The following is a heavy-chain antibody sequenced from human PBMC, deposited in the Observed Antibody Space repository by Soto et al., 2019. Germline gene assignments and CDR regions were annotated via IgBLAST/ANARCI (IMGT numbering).Heavy chain of an antibody. J-gene: IGHJ4*02. D-gene: IGHD3-16*01. CDR1: GFTFSSYA. CDR3: AKSPITFRGVIDY. V-gene: IGHV3-23*01. CDR2: ISGSGGST. Sequence: GGSLRLSCAASGFTFSSYAMSWVRQAPGKGLEWVSAISGSGGSTYYTDFVKGPFTISRDNSKNTLYLQMNSLRADDTAVYYCAKSPITFRGVIDYWGQGTLVTVSS.